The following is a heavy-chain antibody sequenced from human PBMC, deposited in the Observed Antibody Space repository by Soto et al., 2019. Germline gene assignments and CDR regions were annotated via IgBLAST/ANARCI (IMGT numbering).Heavy chain of an antibody. CDR2: MSRTGDNT. J-gene: IGHJ4*02. Sequence: GGSLRLSCAASGFTFSIYAMTWVRQSPGKGLEWVSSMSRTGDNTYYADSVKGRFTISRDNSKNSLYLQMNSLRAEDTAVYYCARDRLAQQLVVPFDYWGQGTLVTVSS. V-gene: IGHV3-23*01. D-gene: IGHD6-13*01. CDR3: ARDRLAQQLVVPFDY. CDR1: GFTFSIYA.